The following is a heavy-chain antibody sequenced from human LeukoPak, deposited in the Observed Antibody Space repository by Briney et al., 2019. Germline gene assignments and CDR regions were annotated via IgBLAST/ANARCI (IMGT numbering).Heavy chain of an antibody. CDR2: ISGSGGST. V-gene: IGHV3-23*01. CDR1: GFTFSSYG. J-gene: IGHJ6*03. CDR3: ARAVSASPYYYYMDV. Sequence: PGGSLRLSCAASGFTFSSYGMSWVRQAPGKGLEWVSAISGSGGSTYYADSVKGRFTISRDNAKNSLYLQMNSLRAEDTAVYYCARAVSASPYYYYMDVWGKGTTVTVSS.